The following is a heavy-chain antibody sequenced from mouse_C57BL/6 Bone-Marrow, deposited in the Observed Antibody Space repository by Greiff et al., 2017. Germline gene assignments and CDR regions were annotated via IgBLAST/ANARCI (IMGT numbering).Heavy chain of an antibody. CDR1: GYSITSGYY. J-gene: IGHJ1*03. D-gene: IGHD1-1*01. V-gene: IGHV3-6*01. CDR2: ISYDGSN. Sequence: EVQLVESGPGLVKPSQSLSLTCSVTGYSITSGYYWNWIRQFPGNKLEWMGYISYDGSNNYNPSLKNRISITRDTSKNQFFLKLNSVTTEDTATYYCARYGSRYFDVWGTGTTVTVSS. CDR3: ARYGSRYFDV.